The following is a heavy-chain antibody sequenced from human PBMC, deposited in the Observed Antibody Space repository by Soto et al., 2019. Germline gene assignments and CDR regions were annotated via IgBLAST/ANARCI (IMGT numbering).Heavy chain of an antibody. D-gene: IGHD3-3*01. J-gene: IGHJ6*02. CDR3: ARDLPRFLEWLSNYYYYGMDV. Sequence: ASVKVSCKASGYTFTSYGISWVRQAPGQGLEWMGWISAYNGNTNYAQKLQGRVTMTTDTPTSTAYMELRSLRSDDTAVYYCARDLPRFLEWLSNYYYYGMDVWGQGTTVTVSS. V-gene: IGHV1-18*01. CDR1: GYTFTSYG. CDR2: ISAYNGNT.